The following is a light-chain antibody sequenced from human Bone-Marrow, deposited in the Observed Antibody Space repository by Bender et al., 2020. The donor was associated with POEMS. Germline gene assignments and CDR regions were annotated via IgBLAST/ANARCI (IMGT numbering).Light chain of an antibody. V-gene: IGLV2-11*01. J-gene: IGLJ1*01. CDR1: GSDIGVSDS. CDR2: EVT. Sequence: QSALTQPRSVSGSPGQSVTISCTGTGSDIGVSDSVSWYQQYPVKAPKVIIYEVTRRPSGVPVRFSGSKSGNTASLTISGLQTEDEAAYFCFSYAGVGVFGTGTRVTVL. CDR3: FSYAGVGV.